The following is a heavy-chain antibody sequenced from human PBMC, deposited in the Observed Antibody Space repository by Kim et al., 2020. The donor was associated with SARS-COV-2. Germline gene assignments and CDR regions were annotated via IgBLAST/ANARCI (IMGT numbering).Heavy chain of an antibody. CDR3: ARAPSGTLSPYYFDF. CDR1: GYSFTDYW. J-gene: IGHJ4*02. D-gene: IGHD1-26*01. V-gene: IGHV5-51*01. CDR2: IYPGDSDT. Sequence: GESLKISCQGSGYSFTDYWIGWVRQMPGKGLEWMGIIYPGDSDTKYSPSFQGQVTISADDSISTAYVQWSSLKASDTAIYYCARAPSGTLSPYYFDFWGQGTLVTVSS.